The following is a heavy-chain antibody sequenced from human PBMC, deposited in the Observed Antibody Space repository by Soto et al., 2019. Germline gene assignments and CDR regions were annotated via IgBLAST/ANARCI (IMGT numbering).Heavy chain of an antibody. CDR3: ARDQAVVVGNDAFDV. CDR2: ITRGSGYI. V-gene: IGHV3-21*01. D-gene: IGHD2-15*01. CDR1: GFTFSIYG. Sequence: EVQLVESGGGLVKPGGSLRLSCAASGFTFSIYGMNWVRQAPGKGLEWVSCITRGSGYIYYADSVKGRFTIARDDAKNSLYLQLNNLKVEDTAVYYCARDQAVVVGNDAFDVWGQGTMVTVSS. J-gene: IGHJ3*01.